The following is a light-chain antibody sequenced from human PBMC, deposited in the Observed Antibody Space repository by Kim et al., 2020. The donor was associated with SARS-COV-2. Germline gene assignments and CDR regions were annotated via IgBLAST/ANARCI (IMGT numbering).Light chain of an antibody. CDR3: LQDYNSPWT. V-gene: IGKV1-6*01. J-gene: IGKJ1*01. CDR1: QGIRND. CDR2: AAS. Sequence: AIYMTQSPSSLSASVGDRLTITCRASQGIRNDLSWYQQKPGKAPKLLIYAASSLQGGVPSRFSGSGSGTDFTLTIYSLQPEDSATYYCLQDYNSPWTSGQGPKVDIK.